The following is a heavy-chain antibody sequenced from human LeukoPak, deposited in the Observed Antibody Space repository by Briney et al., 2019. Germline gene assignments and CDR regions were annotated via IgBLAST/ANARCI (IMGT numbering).Heavy chain of an antibody. J-gene: IGHJ4*02. Sequence: SETLSLTCAVYGGSFSGYYWSWIRQPPGKGLEWIGEINHSGSTNYNPSLKSRVTISVDTSKNQFSLKLSSVTAADTAVYYCARDKRGYYGSGSYYFDYWGQGTLVTVSS. CDR2: INHSGST. D-gene: IGHD3-10*01. V-gene: IGHV4-34*01. CDR1: GGSFSGYY. CDR3: ARDKRGYYGSGSYYFDY.